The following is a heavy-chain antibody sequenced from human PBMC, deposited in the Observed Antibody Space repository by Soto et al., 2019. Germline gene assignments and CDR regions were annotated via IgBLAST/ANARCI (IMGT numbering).Heavy chain of an antibody. D-gene: IGHD4-17*01. V-gene: IGHV2-5*02. CDR1: GFSLSTSGMG. J-gene: IGHJ4*02. CDR2: IYWDDDK. CDR3: PRRYGDYVRWFDY. Sequence: QITLKESGPTLVKPTQTLTLTCNFSGFSLSTSGMGVGWIRQPPGKALEWLALIYWDDDKYYSISLKSRLTITNDTSKNQVGRTMTNMDPVDAATYYWPRRYGDYVRWFDYWGQGTLVTVCS.